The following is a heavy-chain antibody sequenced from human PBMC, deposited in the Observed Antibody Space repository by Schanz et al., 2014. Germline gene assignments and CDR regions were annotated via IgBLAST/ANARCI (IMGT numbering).Heavy chain of an antibody. Sequence: EVQLLESGGGLVQPGGSLRISCAASGFTFSGYAMSWVRQAPGKGLEWVSYISSSGSYTNYADSVKGRFTISRDNSKNTLYLQMNSLRAEDTAVYYCAKDQGSYGSGSYSYFDYWGQGTLXTVSS. CDR2: ISSSGSYT. J-gene: IGHJ4*02. CDR1: GFTFSGYA. CDR3: AKDQGSYGSGSYSYFDY. D-gene: IGHD3-10*01. V-gene: IGHV3-23*01.